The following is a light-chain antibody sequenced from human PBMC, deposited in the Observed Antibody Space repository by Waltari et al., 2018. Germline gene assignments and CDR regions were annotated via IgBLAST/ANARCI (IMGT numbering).Light chain of an antibody. V-gene: IGKV3-15*01. CDR3: QQYDNWPRT. J-gene: IGKJ1*01. CDR1: QSIGSH. CDR2: GAS. Sequence: EIVMTQSPATLSVSPGERATLPCRASQSIGSHLAGYQQTPGQGPRLLIYGASTRATGIPARFSGRGSGTEFTLTISSLQSEDFAVYFCQQYDNWPRTFGQGTKVEI.